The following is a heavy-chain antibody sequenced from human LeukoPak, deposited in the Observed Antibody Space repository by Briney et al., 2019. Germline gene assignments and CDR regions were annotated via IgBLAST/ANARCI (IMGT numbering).Heavy chain of an antibody. CDR1: GFTFSAYE. CDR2: IGSSGSTV. CDR3: AKNNVGATAFDI. V-gene: IGHV3-48*03. Sequence: PGGSLRLSCAASGFTFSAYEMNWVRQAPGKGLEWVSYIGSSGSTVYYADSVKGRFTLSRDDSKNTLYLQVNSLRAEDTAVYYCAKNNVGATAFDIWGQGTMVTVSS. J-gene: IGHJ3*02. D-gene: IGHD1-26*01.